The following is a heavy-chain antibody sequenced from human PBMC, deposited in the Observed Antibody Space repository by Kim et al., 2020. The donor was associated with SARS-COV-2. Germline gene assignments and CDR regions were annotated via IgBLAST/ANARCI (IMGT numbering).Heavy chain of an antibody. Sequence: IKYNDSVGGRFTISRDNDKNSLYMQMNSLRAEDTAVYYCARGPNYSPFDYWGQGTLVTVSS. J-gene: IGHJ4*02. V-gene: IGHV3-48*03. CDR2: I. CDR3: ARGPNYSPFDY. D-gene: IGHD4-4*01.